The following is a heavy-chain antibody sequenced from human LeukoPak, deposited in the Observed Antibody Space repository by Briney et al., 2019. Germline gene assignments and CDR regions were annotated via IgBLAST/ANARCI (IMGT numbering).Heavy chain of an antibody. D-gene: IGHD3-22*01. Sequence: GGSLRLSCAASGFTVSSNYMSWVRQAPGKGLEWVSVIYSGGSTYYADSVKGRFTISRDNSKNTLYLQMNNLRAEDTAVYYCARDDSSDAFDIWGQGTMVTVSS. J-gene: IGHJ3*02. V-gene: IGHV3-53*01. CDR1: GFTVSSNY. CDR2: IYSGGST. CDR3: ARDDSSDAFDI.